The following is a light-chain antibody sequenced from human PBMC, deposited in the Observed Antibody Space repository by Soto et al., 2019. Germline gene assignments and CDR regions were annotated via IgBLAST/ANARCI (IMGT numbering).Light chain of an antibody. CDR1: QSVSSN. CDR2: GAS. J-gene: IGKJ1*01. Sequence: EIVMTQSPATLSVSPGETATLSCRASQSVSSNLAWYQQKPGQAPSLLIYGASTRATDIPPRFSGSGSGTDFTLTISRLEPEDFAVYYCQQYGSSGTFGQGTKVDI. V-gene: IGKV3-15*01. CDR3: QQYGSSGT.